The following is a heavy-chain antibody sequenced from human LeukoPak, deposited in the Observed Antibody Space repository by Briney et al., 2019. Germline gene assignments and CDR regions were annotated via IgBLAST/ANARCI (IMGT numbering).Heavy chain of an antibody. CDR2: INHSGST. CDR3: AGPLGNWFDP. J-gene: IGHJ5*02. CDR1: GGSFSGYY. Sequence: PSETLSLTCAVYGGSFSGYYWSWIRQPPGKGLEWIGEINHSGSTNYNPSLKSRVTISVDTCKNHFSLKLSSVTAADTAVYYCAGPLGNWFDPWGQGTLVTVSS. V-gene: IGHV4-34*01. D-gene: IGHD6-6*01.